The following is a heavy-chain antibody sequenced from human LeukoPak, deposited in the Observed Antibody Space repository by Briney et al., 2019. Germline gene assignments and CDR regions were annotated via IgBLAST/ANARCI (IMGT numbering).Heavy chain of an antibody. D-gene: IGHD2-21*02. Sequence: GGSLRLSCAASAFTFSRSAMSWVRQAPGKGLEWVAVIWYDGSNKYYADSVKGRFTISRDNSKNTLYLQMNSLRAEDTAVYYCARGPKIVVVTAIFDYWGQGTLVTVSS. CDR2: IWYDGSNK. CDR1: AFTFSRSA. V-gene: IGHV3-33*07. J-gene: IGHJ4*02. CDR3: ARGPKIVVVTAIFDY.